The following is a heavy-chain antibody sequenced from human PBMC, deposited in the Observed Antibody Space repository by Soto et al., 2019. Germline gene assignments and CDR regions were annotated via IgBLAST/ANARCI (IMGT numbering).Heavy chain of an antibody. D-gene: IGHD4-17*01. CDR3: ARHYGGNSLSWYFDL. CDR2: IIPIFGTA. CDR1: GGTFSSYA. V-gene: IGHV1-69*12. J-gene: IGHJ2*01. Sequence: QVQLVQSGAEVKKPGSSVKVSCKASGGTFSSYAISWVRQAPGQGLEWMGGIIPIFGTANYAQKFQGRITITADESTSTAYMELSSLRSEDTAVYYCARHYGGNSLSWYFDLWGRGTLVTVSS.